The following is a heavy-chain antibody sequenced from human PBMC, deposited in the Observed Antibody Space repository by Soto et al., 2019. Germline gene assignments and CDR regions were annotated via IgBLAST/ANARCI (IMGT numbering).Heavy chain of an antibody. D-gene: IGHD6-19*01. V-gene: IGHV3-30-3*01. J-gene: IGHJ6*02. CDR3: ARGAVAGNYYYYGMDV. CDR2: ISYDGSNK. Sequence: GGSLRLSCAASGFTFSSYAMHWVRQAPGKGLEWVAVISYDGSNKYYADSVKGRFTISRDNSKNTLYLQMNSLRAEDTAVYYCARGAVAGNYYYYGMDVRGQGTTVTVSS. CDR1: GFTFSSYA.